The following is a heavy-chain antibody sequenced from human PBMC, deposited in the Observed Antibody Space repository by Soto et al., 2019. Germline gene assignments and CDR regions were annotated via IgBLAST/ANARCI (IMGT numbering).Heavy chain of an antibody. D-gene: IGHD4-17*01. CDR3: AKDGADDYGDLYYMDV. CDR2: ISGSGGST. CDR1: GFTFSSYA. Sequence: GGSLRLSCAASGFTFSSYAMSWVRQAPGKGLEWVSGISGSGGSTHYADSVKGRFTISRDNSKNTLYLQMNSLRAEDTAVYYCAKDGADDYGDLYYMDVWGKGTTVTVSS. J-gene: IGHJ6*03. V-gene: IGHV3-23*01.